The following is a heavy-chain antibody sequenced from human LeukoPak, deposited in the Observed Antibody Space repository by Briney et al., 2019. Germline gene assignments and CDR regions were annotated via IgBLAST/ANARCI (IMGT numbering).Heavy chain of an antibody. V-gene: IGHV3-33*06. CDR3: AKDLRSYYFDY. Sequence: GGSLRLSCAASGFTFSSYGMHWVRQAPGKGLEWVAVIWYDGSNKYYADSVKGRFTISRDNSKNTLYLQMNSLRAEDTAVYYCAKDLRSYYFDYWGQGTLVTVSS. CDR1: GFTFSSYG. J-gene: IGHJ4*02. CDR2: IWYDGSNK. D-gene: IGHD1-26*01.